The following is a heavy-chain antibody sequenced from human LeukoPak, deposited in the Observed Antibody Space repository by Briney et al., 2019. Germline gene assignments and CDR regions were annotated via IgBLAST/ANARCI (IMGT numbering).Heavy chain of an antibody. V-gene: IGHV3-48*01. D-gene: IGHD1-26*01. Sequence: GGSLRLSCAASGFTFSSRAMSWVRQAPGKGLEWVSYISSSSSTIYYADSVKGRFTISRDNGKNSLYLQMNSLRAEDTAVYYCASQVGDASDIWGQGTMVTVSS. CDR3: ASQVGDASDI. J-gene: IGHJ3*02. CDR2: ISSSSSTI. CDR1: GFTFSSRA.